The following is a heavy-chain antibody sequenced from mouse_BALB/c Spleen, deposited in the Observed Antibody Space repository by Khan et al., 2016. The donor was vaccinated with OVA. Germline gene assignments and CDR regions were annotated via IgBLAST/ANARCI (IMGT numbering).Heavy chain of an antibody. Sequence: VRLQQSGAELVKPGASVKLSCTASGFNIKDNYMHWVKQRPEQGLEWIGRIDPANGNTEYDPKFQGKATITADTSSHTAYLQLSSLTSEDTAGCYWARWPRGYWGQGTTLTVSS. J-gene: IGHJ2*01. CDR2: IDPANGNT. CDR1: GFNIKDNY. CDR3: ARWPRGY. V-gene: IGHV14-3*02.